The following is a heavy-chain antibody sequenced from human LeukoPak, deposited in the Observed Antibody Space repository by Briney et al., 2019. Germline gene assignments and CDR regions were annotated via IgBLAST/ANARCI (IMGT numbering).Heavy chain of an antibody. D-gene: IGHD2-15*01. V-gene: IGHV3-74*01. J-gene: IGHJ6*02. Sequence: PGGSLRLSCAASGFTFSSYWMHWVRQAPGKGLVWVSRINSDGSSTSYADSVKGRFTISRDNAKNTLYLQMNSLRAEDTAVYYCASPTPFTTVPRIVADPTYYYGMDVWGQGTTVTVSS. CDR2: INSDGSST. CDR1: GFTFSSYW. CDR3: ASPTPFTTVPRIVADPTYYYGMDV.